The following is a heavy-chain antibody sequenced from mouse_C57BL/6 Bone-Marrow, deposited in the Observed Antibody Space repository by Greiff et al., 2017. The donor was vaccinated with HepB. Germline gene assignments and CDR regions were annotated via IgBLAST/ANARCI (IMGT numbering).Heavy chain of an antibody. Sequence: QVQLQQPGAELVKPGASVKMSCKASGYTFTSYWITWLKQRPGQGLEWIGDIYPGSGSTNYNEKFKSKATLTVDTSSSTAYMQLSSLTSEDSAVYYCATNYYGPWYFDVWGTGTTVTVSS. D-gene: IGHD1-2*01. CDR1: GYTFTSYW. V-gene: IGHV1-55*01. J-gene: IGHJ1*03. CDR3: ATNYYGPWYFDV. CDR2: IYPGSGST.